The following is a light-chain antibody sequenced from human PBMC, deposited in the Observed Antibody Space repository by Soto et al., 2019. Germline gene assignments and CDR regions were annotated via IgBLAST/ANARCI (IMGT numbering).Light chain of an antibody. CDR3: SSHTSGSTRV. CDR1: SGDIGGYDY. J-gene: IGLJ1*01. V-gene: IGLV2-14*01. Sequence: QSVLTQPASVSGSPGQSIAISCTGTSGDIGGYDYVSWYQQQPDKAPKLMIYEVTKRPTWVSNHITGSKSGNTATQTISGLQPEDEADYYCSSHTSGSTRVFGSGTKVTVL. CDR2: EVT.